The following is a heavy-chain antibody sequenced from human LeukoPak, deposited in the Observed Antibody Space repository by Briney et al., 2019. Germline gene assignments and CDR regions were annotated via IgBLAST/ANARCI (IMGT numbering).Heavy chain of an antibody. CDR3: ASWPRVVAGYYFDY. CDR1: GGTFSSYA. Sequence: SVKVSCKASGGTFSSYAISWVRQAPGQGLEWMGGIIPIFGTANYAQKFQGRVTITADESTSTAYMELSSLRSENTAVYYCASWPRVVAGYYFDYWGQGTLVTVSS. V-gene: IGHV1-69*13. CDR2: IIPIFGTA. D-gene: IGHD6-19*01. J-gene: IGHJ4*02.